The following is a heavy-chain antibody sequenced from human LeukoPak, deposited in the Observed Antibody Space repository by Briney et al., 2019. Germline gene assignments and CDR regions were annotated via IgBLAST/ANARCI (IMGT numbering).Heavy chain of an antibody. CDR2: IYASGGT. CDR1: GGSISSYY. CDR3: ARSVGYCGSASCYVNWFDP. D-gene: IGHD2-2*01. V-gene: IGHV4-4*07. J-gene: IGHJ5*02. Sequence: PSETLSLTCTVSGGSISSYYWSWIRQPAGKGLEWIGRIYASGGTNYNPSLKSRLTISVDKSKNQFSLRLSSVTAADTAVYYCARSVGYCGSASCYVNWFDPWGQGTLVTVSP.